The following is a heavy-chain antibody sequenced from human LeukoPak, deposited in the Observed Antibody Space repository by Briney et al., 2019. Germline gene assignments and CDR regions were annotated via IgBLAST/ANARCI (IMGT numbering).Heavy chain of an antibody. Sequence: GGSLRLSCAASGFTFSSYVTHWVRQAPGKGLEWVSAISGSGGSTYYADSVKGRFTISRDNSKNTLYLQMNSLRAEDTAVYYCAKAQLQYCSGGSCFDAFDIWGQGTMDTVSS. CDR3: AKAQLQYCSGGSCFDAFDI. D-gene: IGHD2-15*01. V-gene: IGHV3-23*01. CDR2: ISGSGGST. J-gene: IGHJ3*02. CDR1: GFTFSSYV.